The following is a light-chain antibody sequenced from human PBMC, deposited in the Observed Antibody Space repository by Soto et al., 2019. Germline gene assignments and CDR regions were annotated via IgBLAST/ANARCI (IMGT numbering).Light chain of an antibody. CDR3: SSYTSSSTYV. J-gene: IGLJ1*01. V-gene: IGLV2-14*01. CDR2: DVS. CDR1: SSDVGGGYNY. Sequence: QSVLTQPASVSGSPGQSITISCTGTSSDVGGGYNYVSWYQQHPGKAPKLMIYDVSNRPSGVSNRFSGSKSGNTASLTISWLQAEDEADYYCSSYTSSSTYVFGTGTKLTVL.